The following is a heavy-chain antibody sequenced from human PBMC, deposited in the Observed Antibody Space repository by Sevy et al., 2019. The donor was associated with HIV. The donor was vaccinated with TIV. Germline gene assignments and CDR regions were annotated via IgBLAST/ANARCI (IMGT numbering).Heavy chain of an antibody. CDR1: GFTFSSYA. V-gene: IGHV3-23*01. J-gene: IGHJ6*03. CDR3: AKNSRDDYNNYKDYYYMDV. D-gene: IGHD4-4*01. CDR2: ISGSGGST. Sequence: GGSLRLSCAASGFTFSSYAMSWVRQAPGKGLEWVSAISGSGGSTYYADSVKGRFTISRDNSKNTLYLQMNSLRAEDTAVYYCAKNSRDDYNNYKDYYYMDVWGKGTTVTVSS.